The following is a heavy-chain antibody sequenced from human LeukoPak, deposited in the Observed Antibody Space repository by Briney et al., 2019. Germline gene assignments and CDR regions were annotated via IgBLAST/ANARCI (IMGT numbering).Heavy chain of an antibody. CDR1: GYSISSGYY. CDR2: IYHSGST. J-gene: IGHJ4*02. V-gene: IGHV4-38-2*02. D-gene: IGHD2-15*01. CDR3: ASLCSGGSCYSGY. Sequence: SETLSLTCTVSGYSISSGYYWGWIRQPPGKGLEWIGSIYHSGSTFYNPSLKSRVTKSVDTSKNQFSQKLSSVTAADTAVYYCASLCSGGSCYSGYWGQGTLVTVSS.